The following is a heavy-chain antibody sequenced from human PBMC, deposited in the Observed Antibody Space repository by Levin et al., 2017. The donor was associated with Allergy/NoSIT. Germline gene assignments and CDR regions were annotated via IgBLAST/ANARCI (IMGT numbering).Heavy chain of an antibody. J-gene: IGHJ6*02. CDR3: ARSGGPYSSSSGYYFYGMDV. Sequence: LSLTRAVSGFTFSTYDMHWVRQATGKGLEWVSAIDSAGDTYYSGSVKGRFTISRDNAKNSLYLQMNSLRAGDTAVYYCARSGGPYSSSSGYYFYGMDVWGQGTTVTVSS. CDR1: GFTFSTYD. CDR2: IDSAGDT. V-gene: IGHV3-13*01. D-gene: IGHD6-6*01.